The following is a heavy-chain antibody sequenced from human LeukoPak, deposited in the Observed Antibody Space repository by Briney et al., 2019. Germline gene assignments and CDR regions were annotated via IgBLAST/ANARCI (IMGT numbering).Heavy chain of an antibody. CDR3: AKASLGYGAFDI. Sequence: GGSLRLSCAASGFTVSSNYMTWVRQAPGKGLEWVSVIYAGGSTYYADSVKGRFSISRDNSKNTLYLQMNSLRAEDTAVYYCAKASLGYGAFDIWGQGTMVTVSS. V-gene: IGHV3-53*01. CDR1: GFTVSSNY. CDR2: IYAGGST. D-gene: IGHD2-15*01. J-gene: IGHJ3*02.